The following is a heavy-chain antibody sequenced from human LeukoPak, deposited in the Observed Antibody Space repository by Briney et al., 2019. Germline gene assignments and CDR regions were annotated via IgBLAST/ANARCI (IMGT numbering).Heavy chain of an antibody. V-gene: IGHV3-7*01. CDR1: GFTFSSYA. D-gene: IGHD3-10*01. J-gene: IGHJ4*02. CDR2: INQDGSEK. Sequence: GGSLRLSCAASGFTFSSYAMSWVRQAPGKGLEWVANINQDGSEKYYVDSVKGRFTISRDNAKNSLYLQMSSLRAEDTAVYYCARERDGDTFDYWGQGTLVTVSS. CDR3: ARERDGDTFDY.